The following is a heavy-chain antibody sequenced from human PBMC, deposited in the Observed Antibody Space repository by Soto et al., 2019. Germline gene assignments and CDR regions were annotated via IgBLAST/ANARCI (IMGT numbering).Heavy chain of an antibody. CDR1: GFTFSIYA. D-gene: IGHD6-19*01. Sequence: EVQLLESGGGLVQPGGSLRLSCAASGFTFSIYAMSWVRQAPGKGLEWVSAISGSGDYTYYADSVKGRFAISRDNSKNTLYLQMNCLRAEDTAVYYCAKVLKAVAGTYDYWGQGTLVTVSS. CDR2: ISGSGDYT. V-gene: IGHV3-23*01. J-gene: IGHJ4*02. CDR3: AKVLKAVAGTYDY.